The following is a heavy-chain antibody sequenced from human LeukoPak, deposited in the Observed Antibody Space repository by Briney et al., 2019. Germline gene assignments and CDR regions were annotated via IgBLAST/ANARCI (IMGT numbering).Heavy chain of an antibody. CDR2: ITGHGHTT. D-gene: IGHD3-9*01. V-gene: IGHV3-23*01. J-gene: IGHJ5*02. Sequence: GGSLRLSCAVPGFTFSSYAMTWVRQAPGKGLQWVSAITGHGHTTYYAESVKGRFAISRDNSKNTLFLQMNSLRAEDTAVYYCAKDLIATGFSTWFDPWGQGTLVTVSS. CDR3: AKDLIATGFSTWFDP. CDR1: GFTFSSYA.